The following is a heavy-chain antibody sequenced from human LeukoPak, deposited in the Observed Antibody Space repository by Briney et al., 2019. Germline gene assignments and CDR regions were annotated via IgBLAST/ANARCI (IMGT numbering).Heavy chain of an antibody. J-gene: IGHJ2*01. CDR2: ISGSGGST. D-gene: IGHD3-22*01. V-gene: IGHV3-23*01. CDR1: GFTFSSYA. CDR3: AKTGYDRSLASLRTYWYFDL. Sequence: GGSLRLSCAASGFTFSSYAMSWVRQAPGKGLEWVSAISGSGGSTYYADSVKGRFTISRDNSKNTLYLQMNSLRAEDTAVYYCAKTGYDRSLASLRTYWYFDLWGRGTLVTVSS.